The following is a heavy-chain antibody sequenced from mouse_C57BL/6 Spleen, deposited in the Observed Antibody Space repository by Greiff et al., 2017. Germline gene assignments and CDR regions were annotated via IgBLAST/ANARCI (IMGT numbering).Heavy chain of an antibody. V-gene: IGHV1-20*01. CDR3: ARSNYSNYEYYAMDY. CDR2: INPYNGDT. J-gene: IGHJ4*01. D-gene: IGHD2-5*01. CDR1: GYSFTGYF. Sequence: VQLKESGPELVKPGDSVKISCKASGYSFTGYFMNWVMQSHGKSLEWIGRINPYNGDTFYNQKFKGKATLTVDKSSSTAHMELRSLTSEDSAVYYCARSNYSNYEYYAMDYWGQGTSVTVSS.